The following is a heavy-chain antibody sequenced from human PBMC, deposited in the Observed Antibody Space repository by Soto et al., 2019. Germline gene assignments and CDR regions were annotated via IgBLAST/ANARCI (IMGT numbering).Heavy chain of an antibody. Sequence: QVQLVQSGAEVKKPGSSVKVSCKASGGTVSYYTISWVRQAPGQGLEWMGRIIPILGIANYAQKFQGRVTTTADKSTSTVYMELSSLRSEDTAVYYCASNYGGNSYWGQGTRVTVSS. CDR1: GGTVSYYT. D-gene: IGHD4-17*01. CDR2: IIPILGIA. CDR3: ASNYGGNSY. V-gene: IGHV1-69*02. J-gene: IGHJ4*02.